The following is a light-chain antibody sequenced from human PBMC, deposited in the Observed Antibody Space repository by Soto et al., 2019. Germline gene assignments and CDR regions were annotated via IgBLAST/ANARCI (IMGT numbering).Light chain of an antibody. CDR3: QQSYSTPGT. Sequence: DLQMTQSPSSLSASVGDRVTITCRASQSISSYLNWYQQKPGKAPKLLIYAASSLQSGVPSRFSGSGSGTDFTLTISRLQPEDFATYYCQQSYSTPGTFGQGTKVEIK. CDR1: QSISSY. J-gene: IGKJ1*01. CDR2: AAS. V-gene: IGKV1-39*01.